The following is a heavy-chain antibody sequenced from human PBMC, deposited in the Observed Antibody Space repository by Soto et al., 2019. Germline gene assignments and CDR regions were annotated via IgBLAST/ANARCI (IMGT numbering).Heavy chain of an antibody. V-gene: IGHV3-23*01. D-gene: IGHD6-19*01. CDR2: FSGSGGNT. Sequence: GGSLRLSCSASGFTFSSYAMGWVRQAPGKGLEWVSLFSGSGGNTYYADSVKGRFTISRDNSKNTLYLQMNSLRAEDTAVYYCAKEKGTVAGTFDYWGHGTLVTVSS. J-gene: IGHJ4*01. CDR1: GFTFSSYA. CDR3: AKEKGTVAGTFDY.